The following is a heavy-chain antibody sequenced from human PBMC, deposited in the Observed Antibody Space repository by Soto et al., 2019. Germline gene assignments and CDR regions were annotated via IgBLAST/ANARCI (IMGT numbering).Heavy chain of an antibody. CDR2: IWYDGSNK. CDR1: GFTFSSYG. J-gene: IGHJ4*02. CDR3: ARDLEYYDILTGYFLPPNFDY. D-gene: IGHD3-9*01. Sequence: PGGSLRLSCAASGFTFSSYGMHWVRQAPGKGLEWVAVIWYDGSNKYYADSVKGRFTISRDNSKNTLYLQMNSLRAEDTAVYYCARDLEYYDILTGYFLPPNFDYWGQGTLVTVSS. V-gene: IGHV3-33*01.